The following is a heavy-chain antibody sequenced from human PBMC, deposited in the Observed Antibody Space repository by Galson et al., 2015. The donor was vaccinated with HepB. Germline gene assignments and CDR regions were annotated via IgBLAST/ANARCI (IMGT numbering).Heavy chain of an antibody. Sequence: QSGAEVKKPGESLKISCKASGYTFTGYYMHWVRQAPGQGLEWMGRINPNSGGTNYAQKFQGRVTMTRDTSIRTAYMELSRLRSDDTALYYCARDRGDFWSGYYTGFGYWGQGTLVTVSS. J-gene: IGHJ4*02. D-gene: IGHD3-3*01. V-gene: IGHV1-2*06. CDR1: GYTFTGYY. CDR2: INPNSGGT. CDR3: ARDRGDFWSGYYTGFGY.